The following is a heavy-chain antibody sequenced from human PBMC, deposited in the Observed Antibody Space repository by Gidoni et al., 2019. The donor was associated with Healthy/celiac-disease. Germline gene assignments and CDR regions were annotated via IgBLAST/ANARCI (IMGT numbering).Heavy chain of an antibody. D-gene: IGHD1-7*01. CDR2: IYTSGST. CDR3: ARDPVPNYQHNYYYGMDV. Sequence: QVQLQESGPGLVKPSQTLSLTCTVSGGSISSGSYYWSWIRQPAGKGLEWIGRIYTSGSTNYNPSLKSRVTISVDTSKNQFSLKLSSVTAADTAVYYCARDPVPNYQHNYYYGMDVWGQGTTVTVSS. V-gene: IGHV4-61*02. J-gene: IGHJ6*02. CDR1: GGSISSGSYY.